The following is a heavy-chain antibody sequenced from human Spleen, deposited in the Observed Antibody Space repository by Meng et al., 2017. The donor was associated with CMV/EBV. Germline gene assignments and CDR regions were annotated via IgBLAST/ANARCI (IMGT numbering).Heavy chain of an antibody. CDR1: YTFTRYG. V-gene: IGHV1-18*01. J-gene: IGHJ4*02. Sequence: YTFTRYGISWVRQAPGQGLEWMGWISAYNGNTNYAQKLQGRVTMTTDTSTSTAYMELRSLRSDDTAVYYCARDYRPYCSSTSCYNDYWGQGTLVTVSS. D-gene: IGHD2-2*02. CDR2: ISAYNGNT. CDR3: ARDYRPYCSSTSCYNDY.